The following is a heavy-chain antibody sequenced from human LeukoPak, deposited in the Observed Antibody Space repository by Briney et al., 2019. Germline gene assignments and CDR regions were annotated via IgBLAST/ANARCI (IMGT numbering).Heavy chain of an antibody. CDR2: IYYSGST. CDR1: GGSISNYY. V-gene: IGHV4-59*01. D-gene: IGHD2-2*01. J-gene: IGHJ2*01. Sequence: KPSETLSLTCTVPGGSISNYYWSWIRQPPGKGLEWIGYIYYSGSTSYNPSLKSRVTISVDTSKNQFSLKLNSVTAADTAVYYCARGPAPWYFDLWGRGTLVTVSS. CDR3: ARGPAPWYFDL.